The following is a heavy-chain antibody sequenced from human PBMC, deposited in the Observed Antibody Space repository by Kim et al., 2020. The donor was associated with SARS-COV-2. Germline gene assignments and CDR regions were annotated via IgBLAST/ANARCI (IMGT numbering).Heavy chain of an antibody. D-gene: IGHD1-7*01. CDR3: ARVPTGTTTGSAFDI. J-gene: IGHJ3*02. V-gene: IGHV1-69*01. Sequence: QKFQARVTITADESTSTAYMELRSLRSEDTAVYYCARVPTGTTTGSAFDIWGQGTMVTVSS.